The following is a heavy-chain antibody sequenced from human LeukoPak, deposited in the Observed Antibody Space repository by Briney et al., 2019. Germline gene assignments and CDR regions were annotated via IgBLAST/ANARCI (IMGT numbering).Heavy chain of an antibody. Sequence: GASVKVSCKASGYTFTSYDINWVRQAPGQGLEWMGWMYPNSGNTAYAQKFQGRVTMTRNTSISTAYMELSSLRSEDTAVYYCARRITTVTTGYYYYGMDVWGQGTTVTVSS. CDR2: MYPNSGNT. CDR3: ARRITTVTTGYYYYGMDV. CDR1: GYTFTSYD. D-gene: IGHD4-11*01. J-gene: IGHJ6*02. V-gene: IGHV1-8*01.